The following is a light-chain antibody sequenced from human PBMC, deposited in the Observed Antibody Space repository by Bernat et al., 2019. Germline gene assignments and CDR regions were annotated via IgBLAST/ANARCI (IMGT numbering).Light chain of an antibody. CDR2: DVS. V-gene: IGLV2-14*03. Sequence: SALTQPASVSGSPGQSITISCTGTIGDVGAHYFVSWYQHHPGKAPNLIIYDVSERPSGVSDRFSGSKSGNTASLTISGLQAEDEGDYCCSAYTTTSTRLFGGGTKRTVL. CDR1: IGDVGAHYF. CDR3: SAYTTTSTRL. J-gene: IGLJ2*01.